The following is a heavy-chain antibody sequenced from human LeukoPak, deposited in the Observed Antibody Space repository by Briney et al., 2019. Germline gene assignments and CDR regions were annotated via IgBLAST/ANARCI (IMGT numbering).Heavy chain of an antibody. CDR1: GGSISSGSYY. D-gene: IGHD3-10*01. Sequence: KPSETLSLTCTVSGGSISSGSYYWSWIRQPAGKGLEWIGRIYTSGSTNYNPSLKSRDTISVDTSKNQFSLKLSSVTAADTAVYYCARLDDYGSGSAAYWGQGTLVTVSS. J-gene: IGHJ4*02. CDR3: ARLDDYGSGSAAY. CDR2: IYTSGST. V-gene: IGHV4-61*02.